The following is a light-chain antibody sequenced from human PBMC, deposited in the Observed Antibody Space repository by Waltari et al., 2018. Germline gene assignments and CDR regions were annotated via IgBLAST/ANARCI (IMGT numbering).Light chain of an antibody. V-gene: IGKV2-28*01. J-gene: IGKJ1*01. CDR2: LGS. CDR1: QSLLHRNGYTY. Sequence: IVMSQSPLSLPVTLGEPASISCRSSQSLLHRNGYTYLDWYLQKPGQSPQLLIYLGSNRASGVPDRFSGSGSGTDFTLKISRVEAEDVGVYYCMQALQTPRMFGQGTKVEIK. CDR3: MQALQTPRM.